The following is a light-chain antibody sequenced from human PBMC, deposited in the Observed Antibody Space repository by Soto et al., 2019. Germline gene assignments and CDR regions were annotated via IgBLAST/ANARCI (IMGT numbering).Light chain of an antibody. CDR1: QSISNF. CDR3: QQYYNSVLT. J-gene: IGKJ4*01. CDR2: AAS. V-gene: IGKV1-39*01. Sequence: DIQMTQSPSSLSASLGDRVTITCRASQSISNFLNWVQHKPGNAPKVLISAASTLQSGVPPRFSGSESGTDFTLTISSLQPEDSASYYCQQYYNSVLTFGGGTKVEFK.